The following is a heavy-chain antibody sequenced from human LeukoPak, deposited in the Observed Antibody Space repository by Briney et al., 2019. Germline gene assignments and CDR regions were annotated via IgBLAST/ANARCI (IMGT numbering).Heavy chain of an antibody. CDR1: GGSLSNHY. CDR3: ARGNYVDWFDP. J-gene: IGHJ5*02. CDR2: IYHTGST. V-gene: IGHV4-59*11. Sequence: SETLSLTCTVSGGSLSNHYWSWIRQPPGKGLEWIGYIYHTGSTNYNPSLKSRVTISVDTSKNQFSLKLSPVTAADTAVYYCARGNYVDWFDPWGQGTQVTVSS. D-gene: IGHD1-7*01.